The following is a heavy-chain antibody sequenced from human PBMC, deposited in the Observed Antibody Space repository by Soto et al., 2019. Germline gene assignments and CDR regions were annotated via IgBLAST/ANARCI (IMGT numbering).Heavy chain of an antibody. Sequence: LVSPSQTLSLTCTCSRFSLNTVGGGVGGIRQRRRDPLEWSALVYWNDDERYRPSLKNMLAIIKDTSKNQVVVKMTNMDRVDTDIYFCDHRIRGGQAFDVWGQG. V-gene: IGHV2-5*01. CDR1: RFSLNTVGGG. CDR2: VYWNDDE. CDR3: DHRIRGGQAFDV. J-gene: IGHJ3*01. D-gene: IGHD3-10*01.